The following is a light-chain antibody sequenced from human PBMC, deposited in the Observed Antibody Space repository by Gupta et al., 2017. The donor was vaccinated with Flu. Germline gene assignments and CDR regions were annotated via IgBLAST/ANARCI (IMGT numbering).Light chain of an antibody. Sequence: YVITQPPPVSVAPGQTASLPCGGNNIGRYTVHWYQQKAGRAPLLVVHVDSERSSGVPARFSGSNFGTTATLTISGVEVGDEADYFCQVWDNSKDIPVFGAGTRLTVL. CDR2: VDS. CDR3: QVWDNSKDIPV. J-gene: IGLJ2*01. CDR1: NIGRYT. V-gene: IGLV3-21*02.